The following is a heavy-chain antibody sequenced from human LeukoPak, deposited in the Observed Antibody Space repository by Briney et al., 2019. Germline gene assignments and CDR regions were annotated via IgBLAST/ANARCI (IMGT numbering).Heavy chain of an antibody. V-gene: IGHV3-74*01. CDR1: GFSFSNYW. J-gene: IGHJ5*02. CDR2: ISSDGSDT. D-gene: IGHD3-16*01. Sequence: PGGSLRLSCAASGFSFSNYWMHWVRQAPGKGLVWVSRISSDGSDTIYADSVKGRFTISRDNSENTLYLQMNGLRVEDTAVYYCARDWGSSGWYNWFDPWGQGTLVTVSS. CDR3: ARDWGSSGWYNWFDP.